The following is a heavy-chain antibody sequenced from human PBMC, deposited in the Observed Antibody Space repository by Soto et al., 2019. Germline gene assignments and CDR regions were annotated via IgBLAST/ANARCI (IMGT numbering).Heavy chain of an antibody. CDR3: ARGQRALITYGPFDP. Sequence: GGSLRLSCAASGLTLSSYAMSWVRQAPGKGLEWVSTFSGTGGYTYYADSVKGRFTISRDDSKNTLFLHMNSLRAADTAVYYCARGQRALITYGPFDPWDPGTLLTVFS. J-gene: IGHJ5*02. CDR1: GLTLSSYA. CDR2: FSGTGGYT. D-gene: IGHD4-17*01. V-gene: IGHV3-23*01.